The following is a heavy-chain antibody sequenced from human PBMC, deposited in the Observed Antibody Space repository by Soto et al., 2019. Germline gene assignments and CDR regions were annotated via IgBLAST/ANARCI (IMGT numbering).Heavy chain of an antibody. CDR1: GFTISNYG. CDR3: ATTRVGPCSSSICFSGIFDGMDV. CDR2: ISYDGTIT. V-gene: IGHV3-30-3*01. D-gene: IGHD2-2*01. J-gene: IGHJ6*02. Sequence: GGSLRLSCAASGFTISNYGMHWVGQAPGKGLEWVAVISYDGTITYYADSVKGRFTISRDNSKNTLYLQMNSLRTEDTAVYYCATTRVGPCSSSICFSGIFDGMDVWGQGTTVTVSS.